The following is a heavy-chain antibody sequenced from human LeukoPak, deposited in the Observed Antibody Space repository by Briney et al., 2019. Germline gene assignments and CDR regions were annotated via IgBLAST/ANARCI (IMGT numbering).Heavy chain of an antibody. CDR3: ARRSAVGTHGMDV. CDR1: GFTFSNYA. V-gene: IGHV3-33*01. Sequence: GRSLRLSWAAAGFTFSNYAMHWVRKAPGKVLGWVAVIWYDGSNENYADTVNGRFTISRDNSKNMLNLQVNSLRAEDTAVYYCARRSAVGTHGMDVWGKGTTVTVSS. CDR2: IWYDGSNE. J-gene: IGHJ6*04. D-gene: IGHD6-13*01.